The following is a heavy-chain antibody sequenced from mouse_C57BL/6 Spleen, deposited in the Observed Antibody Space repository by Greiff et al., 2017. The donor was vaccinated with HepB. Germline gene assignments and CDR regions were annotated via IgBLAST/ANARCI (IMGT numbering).Heavy chain of an antibody. CDR1: GFNIKDYY. D-gene: IGHD2-5*01. Sequence: EVQLQQSGAELVRPGASVKLSCTASGFNIKDYYMHWVKQRPEQGLEWIGRIDPEDGDTEYAPKFQGKATMTADTSSNTAYLQLSSLTSEDTAVYYCTRAYYSNRDYAMDYWGQGPSVTVSS. CDR2: IDPEDGDT. CDR3: TRAYYSNRDYAMDY. J-gene: IGHJ4*01. V-gene: IGHV14-1*01.